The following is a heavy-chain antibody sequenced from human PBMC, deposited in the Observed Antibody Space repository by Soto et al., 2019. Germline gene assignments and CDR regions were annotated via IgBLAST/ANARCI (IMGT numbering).Heavy chain of an antibody. CDR1: GFSLSTSGVG. D-gene: IGHD3-9*01. CDR3: AHKGPEDWPLDY. V-gene: IGHV2-5*02. CDR2: IYWDDSK. J-gene: IGHJ4*02. Sequence: QITLKESGPTLVRPTQTLTLTCAFSGFSLSTSGVGVGWIRQPPGKALEWLAVIYWDDSKHYSPSLRSRLTITKDTSKNQVVLTMTNIDPMDTGTYYCAHKGPEDWPLDYWGQGTPVTGSS.